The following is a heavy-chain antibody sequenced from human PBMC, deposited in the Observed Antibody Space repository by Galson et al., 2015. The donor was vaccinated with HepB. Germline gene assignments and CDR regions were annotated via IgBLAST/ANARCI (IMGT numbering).Heavy chain of an antibody. V-gene: IGHV3-23*01. J-gene: IGHJ4*02. CDR3: ATTKSGGYYGLGNYYGHYFDY. CDR2: VSATGSTT. D-gene: IGHD3-10*01. Sequence: SLRLSCAASGFTFSSYAMTWVRQAPGKGLEWVSTVSATGSTTYYADSVKGRFTISRDNSKNTLYLEVNSLRAEDTAMYYCATTKSGGYYGLGNYYGHYFDYWGQGTLVTVSS. CDR1: GFTFSSYA.